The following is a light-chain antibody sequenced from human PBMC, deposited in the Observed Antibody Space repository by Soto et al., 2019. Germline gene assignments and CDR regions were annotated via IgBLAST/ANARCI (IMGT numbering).Light chain of an antibody. CDR2: DVS. J-gene: IGLJ1*01. Sequence: QSALTQPASVSGSPGQSITISCTGASSDVGAYNYVSWYQQHPGKVPKLMIYDVSGRPSGISSRFSVSKSGNTASLTISGLQDEDEADYYCTSYTSDITYVFGTGTKLTVL. CDR1: SSDVGAYNY. V-gene: IGLV2-14*01. CDR3: TSYTSDITYV.